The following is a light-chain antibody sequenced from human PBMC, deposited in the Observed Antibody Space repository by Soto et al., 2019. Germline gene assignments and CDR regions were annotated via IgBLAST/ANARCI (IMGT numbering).Light chain of an antibody. V-gene: IGKV1-5*01. CDR3: QQYNSYWT. J-gene: IGKJ1*01. CDR1: QSISTW. Sequence: DIQMTQFPSTLSASVGDRVTITCRVSQSISTWLAWYQQKPGKAPKLLIYDASSLESGVPSRFSGSGSGTEFILTISDLQPDDFATYYCQQYNSYWTFGQGTKVDIK. CDR2: DAS.